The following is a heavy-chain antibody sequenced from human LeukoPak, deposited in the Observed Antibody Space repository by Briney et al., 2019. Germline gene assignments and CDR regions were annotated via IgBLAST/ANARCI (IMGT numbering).Heavy chain of an antibody. V-gene: IGHV1-46*01. Sequence: ASVKVSCKASGYNFTSYYMHWVRQAPGQGLEWMGITNPSGGSTSYAQKFQGRVTMTRDTSTSTVYVELSSLRSEDTAVYYCARDAYYYYDSSGYYQYYFDYWGQGTLVTVSS. CDR3: ARDAYYYYDSSGYYQYYFDY. CDR2: TNPSGGST. D-gene: IGHD3-22*01. J-gene: IGHJ4*02. CDR1: GYNFTSYY.